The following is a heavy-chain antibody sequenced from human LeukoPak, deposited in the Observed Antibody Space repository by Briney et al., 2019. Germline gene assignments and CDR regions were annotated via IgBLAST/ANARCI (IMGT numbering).Heavy chain of an antibody. Sequence: SETLSLTCTASGGSISTGVYYWSWIRQPPGKGLEWIGRFHHGGSPSYNPSLQSRVTISADTSKNQFSLNLRSVTDADTAVYYCARGLPTDKIDYWGQGTLVTVSS. CDR3: ARGLPTDKIDY. J-gene: IGHJ4*02. V-gene: IGHV4-30-4*08. CDR2: FHHGGSP. CDR1: GGSISTGVYY. D-gene: IGHD4-17*01.